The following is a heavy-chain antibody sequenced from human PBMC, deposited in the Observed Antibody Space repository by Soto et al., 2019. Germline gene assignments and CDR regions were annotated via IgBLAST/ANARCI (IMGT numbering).Heavy chain of an antibody. J-gene: IGHJ4*02. CDR2: IHISGGRT. CDR1: GFTFSSYA. Sequence: GGSLRLSCAASGFTFSSYALNWVGQAPGKRLEWVSTIHISGGRTYYADSVKGRFTVSRDNSKNTLYLHMNTLRAEDTAVYYCAKEIDDYYDSSHNLDSWGQGTLVTVSS. CDR3: AKEIDDYYDSSHNLDS. D-gene: IGHD3-22*01. V-gene: IGHV3-23*01.